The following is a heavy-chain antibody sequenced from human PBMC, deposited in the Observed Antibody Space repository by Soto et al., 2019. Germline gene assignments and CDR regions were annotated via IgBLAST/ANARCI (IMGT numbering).Heavy chain of an antibody. CDR1: GFTFSDYT. D-gene: IGHD3-10*01. Sequence: QVQLVESGGGVVQPGRSLRLSCAASGFTFSDYTIHWVRQAPGKGLEWVAVISYDGNNKKYADSVEGRFTISRDNSKNTLYLQLNSLRDEDTAVYYCAKDHYPPGSALNWAANWFDAWGQGTLVTVSS. J-gene: IGHJ5*02. CDR2: ISYDGNNK. CDR3: AKDHYPPGSALNWAANWFDA. V-gene: IGHV3-30-3*01.